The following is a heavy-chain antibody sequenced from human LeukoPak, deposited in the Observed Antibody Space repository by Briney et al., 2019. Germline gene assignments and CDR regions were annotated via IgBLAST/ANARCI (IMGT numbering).Heavy chain of an antibody. D-gene: IGHD6-19*01. CDR2: IQSDGSVQ. CDR1: GFSFSSYW. V-gene: IGHV3-7*01. J-gene: IGHJ4*02. CDR3: ARIPRGSGWSFLDF. Sequence: GGSLRLSCAASGFSFSSYWMSWVRQAPGKGLEWVANIQSDGSVQQYVDSVKGRLTISRDNAKNSLYLQMNSLRAEDTAVYYCARIPRGSGWSFLDFWGQGTLVTVTP.